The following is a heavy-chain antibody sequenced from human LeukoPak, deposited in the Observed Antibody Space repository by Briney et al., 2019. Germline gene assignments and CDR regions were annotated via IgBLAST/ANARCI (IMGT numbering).Heavy chain of an antibody. CDR1: GFTFSSYS. D-gene: IGHD4-17*01. V-gene: IGHV3-48*04. Sequence: SGGSLRLFCAASGFTFSSYSMNWVRHAPGKGLEWVAYISSSSSTIYYADSVKGRFTITRDNAKNSLYLQMNSLRAEDTAVYYCARDYYGDPDDAFDIWAKGQWSPSLQ. J-gene: IGHJ3*02. CDR3: ARDYYGDPDDAFDI. CDR2: ISSSSSTI.